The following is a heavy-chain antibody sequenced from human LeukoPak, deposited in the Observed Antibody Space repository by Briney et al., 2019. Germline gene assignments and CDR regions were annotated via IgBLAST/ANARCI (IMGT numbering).Heavy chain of an antibody. D-gene: IGHD2-15*01. J-gene: IGHJ6*02. CDR1: GFTFSSYG. Sequence: GGSLRLSCAASGFTFSSYGMNWVRQAPGKGLEWVSYISSSSSTVYYADSVKGRFTLSRDNAKNSLYLQMNSLRAEDTAVYYCARDRGYCSGGSCYSSYYYYGMDVWGQGTTVTVSS. CDR3: ARDRGYCSGGSCYSSYYYYGMDV. CDR2: ISSSSSTV. V-gene: IGHV3-48*01.